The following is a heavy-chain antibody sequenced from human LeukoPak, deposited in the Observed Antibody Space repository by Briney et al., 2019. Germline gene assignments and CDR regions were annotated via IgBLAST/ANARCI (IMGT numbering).Heavy chain of an antibody. CDR1: GFTFSRYW. CDR2: IKQDGSEK. V-gene: IGHV3-7*03. Sequence: GGSLRLSCAASGFTFSRYWMSWVRQAPGKGLEWVANIKQDGSEKYYVNSVKGRFTISRDNAKNSVYLQMNSLRVEDTAIYYFAREGVDIVTYDYWGQGTLVTVSS. J-gene: IGHJ4*02. D-gene: IGHD5-12*01. CDR3: AREGVDIVTYDY.